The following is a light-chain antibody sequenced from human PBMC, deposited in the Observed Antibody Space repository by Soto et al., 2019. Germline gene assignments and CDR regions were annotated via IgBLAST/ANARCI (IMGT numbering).Light chain of an antibody. Sequence: IQMTQARYTLSASVGARDTITCRASQSISSWLAWYQQKPGKAPKLLINDVYSLQSGVPSRFSGSGSGTDFTLTFSGLQPEDFATYYCQQPNRLPLTIAQGTRLEIK. CDR3: QQPNRLPLT. CDR2: DVY. J-gene: IGKJ5*01. V-gene: IGKV1-12*01. CDR1: QSISSW.